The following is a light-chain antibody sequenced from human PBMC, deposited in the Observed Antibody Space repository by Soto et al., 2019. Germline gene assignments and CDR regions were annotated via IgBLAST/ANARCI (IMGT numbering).Light chain of an antibody. CDR3: QQYFEWPPMT. Sequence: EIRMTQSPAILSVSPGESATLSCRASQSVSSHVVWYQQKPGQAPRLLISGASTRAAGISDRFRGSGSGTEFTLTISSLRSEDSGIYYCQQYFEWPPMTFGQGTKVEI. J-gene: IGKJ1*01. V-gene: IGKV3-15*01. CDR1: QSVSSH. CDR2: GAS.